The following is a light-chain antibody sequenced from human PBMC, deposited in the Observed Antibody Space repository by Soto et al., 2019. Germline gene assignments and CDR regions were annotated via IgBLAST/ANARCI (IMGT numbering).Light chain of an antibody. V-gene: IGKV3-20*01. CDR2: GAS. CDR3: QQYGSSPRT. J-gene: IGKJ1*01. Sequence: ESVLTQSPGTLSLSPGERATLSCRASQSVSSSYLAWYQQKPGQAPRLLIYGASSRATGIPDRFSGSGSGTEFTLTISRLQPEDFAGYYFQQYGSSPRTFGHGTKV. CDR1: QSVSSSY.